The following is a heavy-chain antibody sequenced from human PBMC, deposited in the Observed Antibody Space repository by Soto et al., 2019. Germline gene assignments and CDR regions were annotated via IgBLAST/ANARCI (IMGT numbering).Heavy chain of an antibody. D-gene: IGHD2-8*01. CDR1: GFTFRNNV. CDR2: ITGSGRDT. J-gene: IGHJ4*02. Sequence: GGSLRLSCAASGFTFRNNVLSWVRQAPGKGLDWVSGITGSGRDTYYADSVKGRFTISRDNSENMVFLQMNSLRAEDTAMYYCAKNGLDNSPSAFDSWGPGTLVTVSS. CDR3: AKNGLDNSPSAFDS. V-gene: IGHV3-23*01.